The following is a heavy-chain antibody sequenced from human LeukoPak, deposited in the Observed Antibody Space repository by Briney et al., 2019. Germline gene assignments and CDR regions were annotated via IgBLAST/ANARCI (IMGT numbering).Heavy chain of an antibody. CDR2: IYYSGST. CDR3: ARDRTLFDY. D-gene: IGHD1-14*01. V-gene: IGHV4-61*01. Sequence: PSETLSLTCTVSGGSISSSSYYWGWIRQPPGKGLEWIGYIYYSGSTNYNPSLKSRVTISVDTSKNQFSLKLSSVTAADTAVYYCARDRTLFDYWGQGTPVTVSS. J-gene: IGHJ4*02. CDR1: GGSISSSSYY.